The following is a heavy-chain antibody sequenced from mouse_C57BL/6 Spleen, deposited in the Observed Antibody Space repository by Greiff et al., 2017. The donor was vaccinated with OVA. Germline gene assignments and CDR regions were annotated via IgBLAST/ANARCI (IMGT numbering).Heavy chain of an antibody. CDR1: GYTFTSYW. D-gene: IGHD2-4*01. V-gene: IGHV1-69*01. CDR2: IDPSDSYT. CDR3: ARRGKLYYEYDEDY. Sequence: QVQLQQPGAELVMPGASVKLSCKASGYTFTSYWMHWVKQRPGQGLEWIGEIDPSDSYTNYNQKFKGKSTLTVDKSSSTAYMQLSSLTSEDSAVYYCARRGKLYYEYDEDYWGQGTTLTVSS. J-gene: IGHJ2*01.